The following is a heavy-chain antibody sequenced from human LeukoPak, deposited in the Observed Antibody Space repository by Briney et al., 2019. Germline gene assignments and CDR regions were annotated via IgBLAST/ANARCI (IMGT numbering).Heavy chain of an antibody. Sequence: SQTLSLTCTVSGGSISSGGYYWSWIRQHPGKGLEWIGYIYYSGSTYYNPSLKSRVTISVDTSKNQFSLKLSSVTAADTAVYYCARGPFIVVIPAAISDWGQGTLVTVSS. V-gene: IGHV4-31*03. CDR1: GGSISSGGYY. D-gene: IGHD2-2*02. CDR3: ARGPFIVVIPAAISD. J-gene: IGHJ4*02. CDR2: IYYSGST.